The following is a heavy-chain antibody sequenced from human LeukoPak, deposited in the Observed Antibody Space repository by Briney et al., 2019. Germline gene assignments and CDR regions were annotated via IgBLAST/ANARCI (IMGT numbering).Heavy chain of an antibody. CDR1: GFTFSSYW. Sequence: GGSLRLSCAASGFTFSSYWMHWVRHAPGKGLVWVSRINTDGSSTTYADSAKGRFTISRDNAKNTLYLEMNSLRAEDTAVYYCARDRYCTTTRCSDYWGQGTLVTVSS. CDR2: INTDGSST. CDR3: ARDRYCTTTRCSDY. V-gene: IGHV3-74*03. D-gene: IGHD2-2*01. J-gene: IGHJ4*02.